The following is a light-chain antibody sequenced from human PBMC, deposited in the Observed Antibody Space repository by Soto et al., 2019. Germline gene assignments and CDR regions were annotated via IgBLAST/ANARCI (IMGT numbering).Light chain of an antibody. CDR2: DAS. CDR3: QHRDNWPLT. V-gene: IGKV3-11*01. Sequence: EIVLTQSPATLSLSPGERATLSCRASQSVTSYLAWYQQKPGQAPRLLIYDASTRATGIPARFSGRWSGTDFTLTSSILDPEDFAVYYWQHRDNWPLTFGGGTKVEIK. J-gene: IGKJ4*01. CDR1: QSVTSY.